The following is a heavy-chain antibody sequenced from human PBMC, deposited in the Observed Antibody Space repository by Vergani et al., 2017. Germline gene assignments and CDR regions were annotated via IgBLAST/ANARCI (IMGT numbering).Heavy chain of an antibody. CDR3: TTDPRGPRALGFYYGMDV. V-gene: IGHV3-9*01. CDR1: GFTFDDYA. CDR2: ISWNSGSI. J-gene: IGHJ6*02. Sequence: EVQLVESGGGLVQPGGSLRLSCAASGFTFDDYAMHWVRQAPGKGLEWVSGISWNSGSIGYADSVKGRFTISRDDSKNTLYLQMNSLKTEDTAVYYCTTDPRGPRALGFYYGMDVWGQGTTVTVSS. D-gene: IGHD3-16*01.